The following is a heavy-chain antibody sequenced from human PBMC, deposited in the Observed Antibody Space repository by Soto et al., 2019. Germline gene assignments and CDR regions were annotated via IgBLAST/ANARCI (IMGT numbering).Heavy chain of an antibody. V-gene: IGHV2-5*01. CDR3: ALFYYQYYFDY. J-gene: IGHJ4*02. CDR2: IYWNDDK. D-gene: IGHD3-22*01. CDR1: GFSLSTSGVG. Sequence: SGPTLVNPTQTLTLTCTFSGFSLSTSGVGVGWIRQPPGKALEWLALIYWNDDKRYSPSLKSRLTITKDTSKNQVVLTMTNMDPVDTAPNCCALFYYQYYFDYWGQGTMVTVSS.